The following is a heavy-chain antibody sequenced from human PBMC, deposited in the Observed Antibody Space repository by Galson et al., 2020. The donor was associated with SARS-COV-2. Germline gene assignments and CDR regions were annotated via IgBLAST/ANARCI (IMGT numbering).Heavy chain of an antibody. CDR1: AFTFSSYG. J-gene: IGHJ4*02. D-gene: IGHD6-13*01. CDR2: IWYDGSNK. V-gene: IGHV3-33*01. CDR3: ARDHLPSYSSSWTAYDFDY. Sequence: TGGSLRLSCAASAFTFSSYGMHWVRQAPGKGLEWVAVIWYDGSNKYYADSVKGRFTISRDNSKNTLYLQMNSLRAEDTAGYYCARDHLPSYSSSWTAYDFDYWGQGTLVTVSS.